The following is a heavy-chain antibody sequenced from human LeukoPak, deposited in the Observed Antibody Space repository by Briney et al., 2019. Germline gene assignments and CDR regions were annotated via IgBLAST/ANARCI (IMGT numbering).Heavy chain of an antibody. Sequence: SETLSLTCTVSGGSISSYYWSWIRQPPGKGLEWIGYIYYSGSTNYNPSLKSRVTISVDTSKNQFSLKLSSVTAADTAVYYCARIVPYNYGYIDYWGQGTLVTVSS. CDR2: IYYSGST. D-gene: IGHD5-18*01. V-gene: IGHV4-59*01. J-gene: IGHJ4*02. CDR3: ARIVPYNYGYIDY. CDR1: GGSISSYY.